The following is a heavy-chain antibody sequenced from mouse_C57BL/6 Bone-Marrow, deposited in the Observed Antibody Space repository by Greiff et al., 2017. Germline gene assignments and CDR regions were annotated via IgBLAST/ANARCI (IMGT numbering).Heavy chain of an antibody. D-gene: IGHD1-1*01. CDR1: GYTFTDYY. CDR3: ARRGAVVATRGYFDY. J-gene: IGHJ2*01. V-gene: IGHV1-26*01. CDR2: INPNNGGT. Sequence: EVQLQQSGPELVKPGASVKISCKASGYTFTDYYMNWVKQSHGKSLEWIGDINPNNGGTSYNQKFKGKATLTVDKSSSTAYMELRSLTSEDSAVYYCARRGAVVATRGYFDYWGQGTTLTVSS.